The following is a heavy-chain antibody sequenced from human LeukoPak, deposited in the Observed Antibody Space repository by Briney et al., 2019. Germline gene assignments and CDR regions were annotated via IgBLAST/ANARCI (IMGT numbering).Heavy chain of an antibody. D-gene: IGHD2-15*01. CDR2: INPNSGGT. Sequence: APVKVSCKASGYTFTGYYMHWVRQAPGQGLEWMGRINPNSGGTNYAQKFQGRVTMTRDTSISTAYMELSRLRSDDTAVYYCAKGYCSGGSCKYYFDYWGQGTLVTVSS. CDR1: GYTFTGYY. V-gene: IGHV1-2*06. CDR3: AKGYCSGGSCKYYFDY. J-gene: IGHJ4*02.